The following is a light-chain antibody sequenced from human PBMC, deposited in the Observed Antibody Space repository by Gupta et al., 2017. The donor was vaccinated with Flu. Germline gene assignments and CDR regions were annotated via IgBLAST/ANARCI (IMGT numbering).Light chain of an antibody. V-gene: IGLV1-47*01. Sequence: VTISCSGSSTNIGSNHVNWYQHLPGTAPNLLIYQNDQRPSGVPDRFSCSKSATSASLAIIGLRSDDEAAYYCEAWDDSLSGPVFGGGTKLTVL. CDR2: QND. J-gene: IGLJ3*02. CDR1: STNIGSNH. CDR3: EAWDDSLSGPV.